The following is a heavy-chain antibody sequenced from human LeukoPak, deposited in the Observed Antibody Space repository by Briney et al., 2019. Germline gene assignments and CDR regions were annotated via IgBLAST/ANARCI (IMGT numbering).Heavy chain of an antibody. V-gene: IGHV3-23*01. CDR2: ISGSGGST. CDR1: GGSFTSYF. J-gene: IGHJ5*02. CDR3: AREQYGLFDP. Sequence: PSETLSLTCAVYGGSFTSYFWTWVRQAPGKGLEWVSAISGSGGSTYYADSVKGRFTISRDNSKNTLYLQMNSLRAEDTAVYYCAREQYGLFDPWGQGTLVTVSS. D-gene: IGHD4-11*01.